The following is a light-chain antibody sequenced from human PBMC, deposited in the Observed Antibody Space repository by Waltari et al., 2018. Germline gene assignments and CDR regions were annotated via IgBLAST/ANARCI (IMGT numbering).Light chain of an antibody. CDR3: QQSYSSPQIT. V-gene: IGKV3-15*01. Sequence: EIVMTQSPATLSVSPGERATLSCRASQSVSSNLAWYQQKPGQAPRLLIHSASTRVTGIPARFSGSGSGTDFTLTISSLQPEDFATYYCQQSYSSPQITFGQGTRLEIK. J-gene: IGKJ5*01. CDR2: SAS. CDR1: QSVSSN.